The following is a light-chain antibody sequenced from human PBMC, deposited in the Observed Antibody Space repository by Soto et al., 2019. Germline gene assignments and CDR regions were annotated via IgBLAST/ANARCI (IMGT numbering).Light chain of an antibody. CDR3: QQYNNWPPLT. CDR1: QSVSGN. J-gene: IGKJ4*01. Sequence: EIVMTQSPATLSVSPGERATLSCRASQSVSGNLAWYQQKPGQAPRLLIYGASTRATGIPARFSGSGSGTEFTLTISSLQTADFAVYYCQQYNNWPPLTFGGGTKVEIK. V-gene: IGKV3-15*01. CDR2: GAS.